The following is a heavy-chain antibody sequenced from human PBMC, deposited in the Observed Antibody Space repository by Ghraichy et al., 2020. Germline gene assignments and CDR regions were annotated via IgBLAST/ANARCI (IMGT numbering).Heavy chain of an antibody. Sequence: LSLTCAASGFTISSCWMHWVRQAPGKGLVWVSRINEDGSDTTYAGSVKGRFSISRDSAKNTVYLQMNSLGAEDAAIYYCARAAPYCVGTTCLDYWGQGTLVTVSS. D-gene: IGHD2-21*01. V-gene: IGHV3-74*03. CDR1: GFTISSCW. CDR2: INEDGSDT. J-gene: IGHJ4*02. CDR3: ARAAPYCVGTTCLDY.